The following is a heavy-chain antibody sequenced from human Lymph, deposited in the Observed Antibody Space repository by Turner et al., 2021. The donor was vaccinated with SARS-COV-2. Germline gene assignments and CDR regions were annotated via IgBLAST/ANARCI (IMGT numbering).Heavy chain of an antibody. CDR3: ARGGPGGFDY. J-gene: IGHJ4*02. Sequence: QVQLVQSGAEARKPGGAVKVSCKASGYPFTSYYMHWVRQAPGQGLEWMGISNPSGDSTSYAQKFQGRVTMNRDTSTGTVYMGLSSRRSEDTAVYYCARGGPGGFDYWGQGTPVTVSS. CDR1: GYPFTSYY. V-gene: IGHV1-46*01. D-gene: IGHD1-26*01. CDR2: SNPSGDST.